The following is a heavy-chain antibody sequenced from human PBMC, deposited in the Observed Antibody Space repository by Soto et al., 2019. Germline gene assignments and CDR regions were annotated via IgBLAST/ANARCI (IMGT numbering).Heavy chain of an antibody. CDR1: GFSLSTSGEA. J-gene: IGHJ4*02. D-gene: IGHD3-10*01. V-gene: IGHV2-5*01. Sequence: QITLRESGPALVKPTQTLTLTCTFSGFSLSTSGEAVGWIRQPPGKGLEWLALIYWNGIESYSSSLKNMLSITKDTSKHNVVLTMTNMDPVDTATYYCAHGDPLDFHYWGQGTPVTVSS. CDR2: IYWNGIE. CDR3: AHGDPLDFHY.